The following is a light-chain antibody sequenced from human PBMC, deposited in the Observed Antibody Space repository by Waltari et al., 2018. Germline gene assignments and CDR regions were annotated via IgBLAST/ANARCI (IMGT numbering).Light chain of an antibody. CDR1: QSVTTN. Sequence: EIVMTQSPATLSVSPGERAILSCRASQSVTTNLAWDQQKPGQAPRPLIDGASTRATDIPARFSGSGSGTEFTLTISSLQSEDFAVYYCHQYNDGPPFNFGPGTKLEIK. J-gene: IGKJ2*01. CDR3: HQYNDGPPFN. V-gene: IGKV3-15*01. CDR2: GAS.